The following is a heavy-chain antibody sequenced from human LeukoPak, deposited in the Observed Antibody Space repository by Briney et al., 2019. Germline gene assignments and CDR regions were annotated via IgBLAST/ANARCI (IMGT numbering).Heavy chain of an antibody. V-gene: IGHV3-30-3*01. D-gene: IGHD6-13*01. J-gene: IGHJ4*02. CDR3: ARDRDLGAAAYCFDY. CDR1: GFTFSRYA. Sequence: GGSLRLSCAVSGFTFSRYAMHWVRQAPGKGLEWVAVISHNGNDKYNADSVKGRFTISRDNSKNTLYLQMNSLRAEDTAMYYCARDRDLGAAAYCFDYWGRGTLVTVSS. CDR2: ISHNGNDK.